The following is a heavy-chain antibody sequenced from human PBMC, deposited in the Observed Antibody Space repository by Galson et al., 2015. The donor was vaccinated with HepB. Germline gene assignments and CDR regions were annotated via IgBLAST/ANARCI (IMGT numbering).Heavy chain of an antibody. V-gene: IGHV3-48*01. CDR3: VREVRNGWYYFDY. CDR1: GFTFSSYT. Sequence: SLRLSCAASGFTFSSYTMNWVRQTPGKGLEWVSYISGSGSSIYYADSVKGRFTISRDNSENTLYLQMNSLRAEDSAVYYCVREVRNGWYYFDYWGQGTQVTVST. D-gene: IGHD2-15*01. CDR2: ISGSGSSI. J-gene: IGHJ4*02.